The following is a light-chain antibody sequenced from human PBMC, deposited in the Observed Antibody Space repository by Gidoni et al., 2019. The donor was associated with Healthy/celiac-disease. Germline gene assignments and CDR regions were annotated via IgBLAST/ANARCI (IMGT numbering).Light chain of an antibody. CDR2: AAS. Sequence: DTQMTQSPSSLSASVGDRVTITCRVSQSISSYLNWYQQKPGKAPKLLIYAASSLQSGVPSRFSGSGSGTDFTLTISSLQPEDFATYYCQQSYSTPPWTFGQGTKVEIK. CDR1: QSISSY. V-gene: IGKV1-39*01. CDR3: QQSYSTPPWT. J-gene: IGKJ1*01.